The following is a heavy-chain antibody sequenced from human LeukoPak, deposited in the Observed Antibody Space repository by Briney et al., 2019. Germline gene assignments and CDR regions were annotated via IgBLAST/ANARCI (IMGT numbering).Heavy chain of an antibody. J-gene: IGHJ5*02. CDR1: GYTFTGYY. V-gene: IGHV1-2*02. Sequence: ASVKVSCKASGYTFTGYYMHWVRQAPGQGLEWMGWINPNSGGTNYAQKFQGRVTMTRDTSISTAYMQLSRLRSDDTAVYYCARGGPSYSSSWYDNWFDPWGQGTLVTVSS. D-gene: IGHD6-13*01. CDR3: ARGGPSYSSSWYDNWFDP. CDR2: INPNSGGT.